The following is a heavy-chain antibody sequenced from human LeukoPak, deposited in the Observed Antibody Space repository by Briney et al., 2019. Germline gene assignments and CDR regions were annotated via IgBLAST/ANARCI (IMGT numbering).Heavy chain of an antibody. D-gene: IGHD2-8*01. J-gene: IGHJ4*02. Sequence: GGSLRLSCAAAGFPFSGYAMSWVRQAPGQGLQWVSAIGDSGGSTYDADSVKGRFTISRDKSKNTVYLQMNSLRAEDTAVYYCAKDTSIGRYCTNGVCSPFDYWGQGTLVTVSS. CDR1: GFPFSGYA. V-gene: IGHV3-23*01. CDR2: IGDSGGST. CDR3: AKDTSIGRYCTNGVCSPFDY.